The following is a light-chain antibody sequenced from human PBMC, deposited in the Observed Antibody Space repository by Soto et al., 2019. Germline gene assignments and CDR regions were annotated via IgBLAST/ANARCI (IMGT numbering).Light chain of an antibody. CDR1: QSVSSF. J-gene: IGKJ5*01. CDR3: HQRNNWPIT. CDR2: DAS. Sequence: EIVLTQSPATLSLSPGERATLSCRASQSVSSFLAWYQQKPGQAPRLLIYDASNRATGIPARFSGSGSGTDFTLTISRLEPEDFAVYYCHQRNNWPITFGQGTRLEIK. V-gene: IGKV3-11*01.